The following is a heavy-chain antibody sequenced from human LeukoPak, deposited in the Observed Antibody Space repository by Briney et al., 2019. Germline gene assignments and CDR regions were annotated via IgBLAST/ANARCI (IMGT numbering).Heavy chain of an antibody. Sequence: PSETLSLTCTVSGGSISSGGYYWSWIRQPPGKGLEWIGEINHSGSTNYNPSLKSRVTISVDTSKNQFSLKLSSVTAADTAVYYCARGEGQWLVSRPGGSNYYFDYWGQGTLVTVSS. CDR2: INHSGST. D-gene: IGHD6-19*01. CDR1: GGSISSGGYY. J-gene: IGHJ4*02. V-gene: IGHV4-39*07. CDR3: ARGEGQWLVSRPGGSNYYFDY.